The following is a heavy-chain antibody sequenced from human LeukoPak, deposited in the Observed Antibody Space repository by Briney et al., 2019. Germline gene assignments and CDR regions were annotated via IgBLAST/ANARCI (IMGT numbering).Heavy chain of an antibody. CDR3: VRDHLWAFDY. CDR2: ILNGNTV. V-gene: IGHV3-21*01. J-gene: IGHJ4*02. CDR1: GFPFSSYT. Sequence: GGSLRPSCAASGFPFSSYTMNWGRQAPGKRLEWVSFILNGNTVSYADPVQGRFTISRDNAQNSLYLQMNSLRADDTAVYYCVRDHLWAFDYWGQGILVTVSS. D-gene: IGHD1-26*01.